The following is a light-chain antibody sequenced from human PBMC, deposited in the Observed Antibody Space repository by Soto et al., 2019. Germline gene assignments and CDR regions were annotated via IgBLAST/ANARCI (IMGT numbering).Light chain of an antibody. CDR3: NSYTGGSPLML. CDR2: DVS. V-gene: IGLV2-14*03. Sequence: QSALTQPASVSGSPGQSITISCTGTSSDIGSYNFVSWYQQHPGKAPKLMIYDVSNRPSGVSNRFSGSKSGNTASLTISGLQPEDKADYYCNSYTGGSPLMLFGGGTKLTVL. J-gene: IGLJ2*01. CDR1: SSDIGSYNF.